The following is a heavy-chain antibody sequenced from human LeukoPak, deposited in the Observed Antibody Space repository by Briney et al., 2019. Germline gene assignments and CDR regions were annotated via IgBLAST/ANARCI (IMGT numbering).Heavy chain of an antibody. V-gene: IGHV1-18*01. CDR1: GYTFTSYG. Sequence: ASVKVPCKASGYTFTSYGISWVRQAPGQGLEWMGWISAYNGNTNYAQKLQGRVTMTTDTSTSTAYMELRSLRSDDTAVYYCARENSTNYYYYGMDVWGQGTTVTVSS. J-gene: IGHJ6*02. CDR3: ARENSTNYYYYGMDV. D-gene: IGHD1-7*01. CDR2: ISAYNGNT.